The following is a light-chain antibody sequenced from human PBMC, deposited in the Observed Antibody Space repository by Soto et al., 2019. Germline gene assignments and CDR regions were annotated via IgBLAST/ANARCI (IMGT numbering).Light chain of an antibody. Sequence: EIVLTQSPDTLSLSPGEIATLSCSASQSVSSSYLAWYQQKPGQAPRLLMYGTSSRATGIPDRFSGSGSGTDFTLTITRLEPDDFAVYYCQHYGGSPFTFGGGTKVEIK. V-gene: IGKV3-20*01. CDR3: QHYGGSPFT. CDR2: GTS. J-gene: IGKJ4*01. CDR1: QSVSSSY.